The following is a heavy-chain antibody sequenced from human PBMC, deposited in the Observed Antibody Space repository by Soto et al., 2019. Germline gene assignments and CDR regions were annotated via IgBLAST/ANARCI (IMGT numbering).Heavy chain of an antibody. J-gene: IGHJ4*02. CDR3: AGNQRGSHGDYDS. V-gene: IGHV4-39*01. CDR2: VSHSGRT. Sequence: SETLSLTCTVSGDSMTTSRYYWGWIRQSPGKGLEWLGSVSHSGRTYDNPSLMSRVTISMDTSKNEFSLRLTSATAADTAVYFCAGNQRGSHGDYDSWGPGTLVTVSS. CDR1: GDSMTTSRYY. D-gene: IGHD2-2*01.